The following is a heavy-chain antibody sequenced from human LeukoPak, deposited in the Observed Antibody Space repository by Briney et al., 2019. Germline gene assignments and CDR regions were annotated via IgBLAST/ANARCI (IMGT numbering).Heavy chain of an antibody. CDR2: IYSGGST. D-gene: IGHD6-6*01. CDR3: ASSDRQLAYYFDY. J-gene: IGHJ4*02. Sequence: PGGSLRLSCAASGFTVSSNYMSWVRQAPGKGLEWVSVIYSGGSTYYADSVKGRFTISRDNSKNTLYLQMNSLRAEDTAVYYCASSDRQLAYYFDYWGQGTLVTVSS. V-gene: IGHV3-53*01. CDR1: GFTVSSNY.